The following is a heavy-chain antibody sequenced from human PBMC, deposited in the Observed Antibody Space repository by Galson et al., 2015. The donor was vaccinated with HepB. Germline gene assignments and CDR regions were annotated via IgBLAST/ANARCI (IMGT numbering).Heavy chain of an antibody. Sequence: SVKVSCKASGYTFTGYYMHWVRQAPGQGLEWMGRINPNSGGTNYAQKFQGRVTMTRDTSISTAYMELSRLRSDDTAVYYCASSRITIFGVVIMGDAFDIWGQGTMVTVSS. CDR1: GYTFTGYY. CDR2: INPNSGGT. CDR3: ASSRITIFGVVIMGDAFDI. V-gene: IGHV1-2*06. J-gene: IGHJ3*02. D-gene: IGHD3-3*01.